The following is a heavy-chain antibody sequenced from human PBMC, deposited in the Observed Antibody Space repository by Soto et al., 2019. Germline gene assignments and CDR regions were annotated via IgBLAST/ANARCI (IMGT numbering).Heavy chain of an antibody. J-gene: IGHJ4*02. CDR3: AKGTSNGGWFNPFDY. V-gene: IGHV3-13*01. CDR2: IYSGGDT. CDR1: GFTFSTFD. D-gene: IGHD6-19*01. Sequence: GGSLRLSCAASGFTFSTFDMHWVRQSSGKGLEWVSGIYSGGDTAYADSVKGRFTISRENAKNTLYLQMNSLRAEDTAVYYCAKGTSNGGWFNPFDYWGQGTLVTVSS.